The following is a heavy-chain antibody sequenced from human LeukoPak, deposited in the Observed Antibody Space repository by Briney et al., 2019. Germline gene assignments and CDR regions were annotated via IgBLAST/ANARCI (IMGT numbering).Heavy chain of an antibody. CDR2: ISSSSSYI. Sequence: GGSLRLSCAASGFTFSSYSMNWVRQAPGKGLEWVSSISSSSSYIYYADSVKGRFTISRDNSKNTLYLQMHSLRAEDTAVYYCAKGVWDQVPYGMDVWGQGTTVTVSS. V-gene: IGHV3-21*04. D-gene: IGHD1-26*01. CDR3: AKGVWDQVPYGMDV. J-gene: IGHJ6*02. CDR1: GFTFSSYS.